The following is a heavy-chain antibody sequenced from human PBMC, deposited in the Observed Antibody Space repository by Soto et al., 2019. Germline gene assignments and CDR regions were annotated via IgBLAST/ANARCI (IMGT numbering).Heavy chain of an antibody. J-gene: IGHJ5*02. V-gene: IGHV3-30*18. CDR3: ANEELGSYFGA. CDR1: GFTFSNYG. CDR2: ISNDGSAK. D-gene: IGHD1-26*01. Sequence: QVQLVESGGGVVQPGRSLRLSCAASGFTFSNYGMHWVRQAPGKGLEWVAGISNDGSAKYYADSVKGRFTISRDNPKNTRYLQMNSPKTEDTAVYSCANEELGSYFGAWGRGTLVTVSS.